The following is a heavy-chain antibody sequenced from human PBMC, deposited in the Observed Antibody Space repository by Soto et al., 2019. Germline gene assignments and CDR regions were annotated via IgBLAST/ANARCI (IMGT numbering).Heavy chain of an antibody. CDR1: GYSFTNYW. V-gene: IGHV5-51*01. CDR2: IYPGDSDT. J-gene: IGHJ6*02. CDR3: AASIFYYGMDV. Sequence: PGESLKISCKGSGYSFTNYWIGWVRQMPGKGLEWMGIIYPGDSDTKYNPSFQGQVTISADKSITTTYLQWSSLKASDTAIYYCAASIFYYGMDVWGQGTTVTVSS.